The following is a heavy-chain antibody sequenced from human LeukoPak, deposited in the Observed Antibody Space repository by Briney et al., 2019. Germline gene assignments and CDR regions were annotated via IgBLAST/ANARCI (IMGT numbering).Heavy chain of an antibody. V-gene: IGHV4-39*07. D-gene: IGHD1-26*01. Sequence: GSLRLSCAASGFTFSSYWMSWIRQPPGKGLEWIGSIYYSGSTYYNPSLKSRVTISVDTSKNQFSLKLSSVTAADTAVYYCARGESGSYRRFFDYWGQGTLVTVSS. CDR3: ARGESGSYRRFFDY. J-gene: IGHJ4*02. CDR2: IYYSGST. CDR1: GFTFSSYW.